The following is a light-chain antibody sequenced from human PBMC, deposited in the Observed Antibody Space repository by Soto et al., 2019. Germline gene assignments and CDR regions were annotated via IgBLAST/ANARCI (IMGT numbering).Light chain of an antibody. V-gene: IGLV2-23*01. Sequence: QSAQTQPASVSGSPGQSITISCTGTSSDVGSYNFVSWFQQHPGKAPKLMIYEGSERPSGVSNRFSGSKSGNTASLTISGLQAEDEADYYCCSYAGSSTYVFGTGTKVTVL. J-gene: IGLJ1*01. CDR1: SSDVGSYNF. CDR2: EGS. CDR3: CSYAGSSTYV.